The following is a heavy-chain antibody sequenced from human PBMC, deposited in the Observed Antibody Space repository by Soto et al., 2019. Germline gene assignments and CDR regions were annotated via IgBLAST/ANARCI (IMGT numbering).Heavy chain of an antibody. D-gene: IGHD2-21*02. CDR3: ARESDWYYYGMDV. J-gene: IGHJ6*02. V-gene: IGHV3-48*03. CDR2: ISSSGSTI. Sequence: GGSLILSCAASGFTFSSYEMNWVRQAPGKGLEWVSYISSSGSTIYYADSVKGRFTISRDNAKNSLYLQMNSLRAEDTAVYYCARESDWYYYGMDVWGQGTTVTVSS. CDR1: GFTFSSYE.